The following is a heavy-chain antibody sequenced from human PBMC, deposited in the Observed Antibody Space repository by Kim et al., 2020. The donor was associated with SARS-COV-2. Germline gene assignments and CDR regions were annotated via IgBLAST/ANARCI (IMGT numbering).Heavy chain of an antibody. J-gene: IGHJ6*02. CDR1: GFTFSSYS. Sequence: GGSLRLSCAASGFTFSSYSMNWVRQAPGKGLEWFSYISSSSSTIYYADSVKGRFTISRDNAKNSLYLQMNSLRDEDTAVYYCAREGQQLVLGGVYYYYYGMDVWGQGTTVTVSS. CDR2: ISSSSSTI. V-gene: IGHV3-48*02. D-gene: IGHD6-13*01. CDR3: AREGQQLVLGGVYYYYYGMDV.